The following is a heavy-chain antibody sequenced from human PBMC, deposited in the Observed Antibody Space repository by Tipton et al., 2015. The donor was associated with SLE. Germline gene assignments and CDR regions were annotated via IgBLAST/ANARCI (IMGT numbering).Heavy chain of an antibody. V-gene: IGHV3-23*01. CDR3: AKAMAGSWSPLPTFDS. CDR1: GFTFSSYV. J-gene: IGHJ4*02. D-gene: IGHD6-13*01. Sequence: SLRLSCSASGFTFSSYVMNWVRQAPGKGLEWVSTISGSGDISSNADFVTGRLSISRDNSKNTVYLHMNSLRAEDTAIYYCAKAMAGSWSPLPTFDSWGQGTLVTVSS. CDR2: ISGSGDIS.